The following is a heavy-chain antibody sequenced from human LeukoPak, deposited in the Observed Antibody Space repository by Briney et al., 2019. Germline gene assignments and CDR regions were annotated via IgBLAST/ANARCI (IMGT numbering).Heavy chain of an antibody. Sequence: GGSLRLSCAASGFTFSSYAMSWVRQAPGKGLEWVSAISGSGGSTYYADSVKGRFTISRDNSKNTLYLQMNSLRAEDTAVYYCAKDPISLVRGVITDAFDIWGQGTLVTVSS. CDR3: AKDPISLVRGVITDAFDI. J-gene: IGHJ3*02. CDR1: GFTFSSYA. V-gene: IGHV3-23*01. D-gene: IGHD3-10*01. CDR2: ISGSGGST.